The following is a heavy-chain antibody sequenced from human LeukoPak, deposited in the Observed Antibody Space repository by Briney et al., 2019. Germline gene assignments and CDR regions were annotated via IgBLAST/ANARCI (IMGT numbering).Heavy chain of an antibody. CDR3: RVTTVTDNWFDP. D-gene: IGHD4-17*01. CDR2: IRSKAYGCTT. Sequence: GGSLRLSCTASGFTFGDYAMSWVRQAPGKGLEWVGFIRSKAYGCTTEYAASVKGRFTISRDDSKSIDYLQMNSLKTEDTAVYYCRVTTVTDNWFDPWGQGTLVTVSS. V-gene: IGHV3-49*04. CDR1: GFTFGDYA. J-gene: IGHJ5*02.